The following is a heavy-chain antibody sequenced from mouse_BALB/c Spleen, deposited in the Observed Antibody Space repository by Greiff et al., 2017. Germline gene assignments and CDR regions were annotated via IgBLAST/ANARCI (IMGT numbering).Heavy chain of an antibody. V-gene: IGHV5-17*02. D-gene: IGHD2-2*01. Sequence: EVKLMESGGGLVQPGGSRKLSCAASGFTFSSFGMHWVRQAPEKGLEWVAYISSGSSTIYYADTVKGRFTISRDNPKNTLFLQMTSLRSEDTAMYYCARLGGYHEGLAYWGQGTLVTVSA. CDR2: ISSGSSTI. J-gene: IGHJ3*01. CDR3: ARLGGYHEGLAY. CDR1: GFTFSSFG.